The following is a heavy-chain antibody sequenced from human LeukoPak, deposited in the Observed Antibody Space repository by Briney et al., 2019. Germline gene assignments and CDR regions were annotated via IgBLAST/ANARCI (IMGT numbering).Heavy chain of an antibody. Sequence: PSETLSLTCTVSGGSISNYYWSWSRQPPGKGLEYIGFIYYTGTTNYNPSLKSRVTISVDTSKNQFSLKLSSVTAADTAVYYCARQGYWSGYFVFDYWGQGALVTVSS. V-gene: IGHV4-59*08. D-gene: IGHD3-3*01. J-gene: IGHJ4*02. CDR3: ARQGYWSGYFVFDY. CDR1: GGSISNYY. CDR2: IYYTGTT.